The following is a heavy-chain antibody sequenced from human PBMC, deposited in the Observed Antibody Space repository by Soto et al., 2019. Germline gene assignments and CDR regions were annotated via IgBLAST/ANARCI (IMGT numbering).Heavy chain of an antibody. V-gene: IGHV3-21*01. Sequence: EVQLVESGGGLVKPGGSLRLSCAASGFTFSSYSMNWVRQAPGKGLEWVSSISSSSSYIYYAHSVKGRFTIPRDNAKNSLYLQMNSLRAEDTAVYYCAREGHDDSSGYYYAYFDYWGQGTLVTVSS. J-gene: IGHJ4*02. CDR2: ISSSSSYI. CDR1: GFTFSSYS. CDR3: AREGHDDSSGYYYAYFDY. D-gene: IGHD3-22*01.